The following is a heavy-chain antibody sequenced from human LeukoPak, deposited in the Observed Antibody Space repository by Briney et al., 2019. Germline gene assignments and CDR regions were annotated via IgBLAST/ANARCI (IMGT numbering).Heavy chain of an antibody. CDR2: IYSGGST. V-gene: IGHV3-53*01. J-gene: IGHJ4*02. Sequence: GGSLRLSCAASGFTVSSNYMSWVRQAPGKGLGWVSVIYSGGSTYYADSVKDRFTISRDNSKNTLYLQMNSLRAEDTAVYYCARLDSSGYYLDYWGQGTLVTVSS. CDR1: GFTVSSNY. CDR3: ARLDSSGYYLDY. D-gene: IGHD3-22*01.